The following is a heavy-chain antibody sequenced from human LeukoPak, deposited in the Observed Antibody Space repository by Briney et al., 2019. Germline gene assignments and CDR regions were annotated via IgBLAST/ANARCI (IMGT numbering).Heavy chain of an antibody. D-gene: IGHD2-21*02. J-gene: IGHJ5*02. Sequence: SETLSLTCTVSGGSIGSYYWSWIRQPPGKGLEWIGYIYYSGSTNYNPSLKSRVTISVDTSKNQFSLKLSSVTAADTAVYYCARLSAVVTTYNWFDPWGQGTLVTVSS. V-gene: IGHV4-59*08. CDR1: GGSIGSYY. CDR3: ARLSAVVTTYNWFDP. CDR2: IYYSGST.